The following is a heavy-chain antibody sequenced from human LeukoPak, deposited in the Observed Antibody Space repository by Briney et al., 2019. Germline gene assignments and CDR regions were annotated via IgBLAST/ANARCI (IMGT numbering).Heavy chain of an antibody. Sequence: GASVKVSCRASGYTFTDYYMHWVRQAPGQGREWVGWSNPNSGGTNYAQNFQGRVTMTRDTSITTAYMELTSLRSDDTAVYYCARDLFYSVSGTYYNVGRVFNYWGQGTLVTVSS. D-gene: IGHD3-10*01. V-gene: IGHV1-2*02. CDR1: GYTFTDYY. J-gene: IGHJ4*02. CDR2: SNPNSGGT. CDR3: ARDLFYSVSGTYYNVGRVFNY.